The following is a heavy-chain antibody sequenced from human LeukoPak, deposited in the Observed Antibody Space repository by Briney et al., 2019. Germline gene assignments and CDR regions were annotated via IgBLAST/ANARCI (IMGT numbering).Heavy chain of an antibody. J-gene: IGHJ4*02. CDR1: GFTFSSYA. D-gene: IGHD7-27*01. V-gene: IGHV3-23*01. CDR2: ISGSGGST. Sequence: GGSLRLSCAASGFTFSSYAMSWVRQAPGKGLEWVSGISGSGGSTYYADSVKGRFTISRDNSKNTLYLQMNSLRAEDTAVYYCAKDGGLWVSAHWGDSWGRGTLVTVSS. CDR3: AKDGGLWVSAHWGDS.